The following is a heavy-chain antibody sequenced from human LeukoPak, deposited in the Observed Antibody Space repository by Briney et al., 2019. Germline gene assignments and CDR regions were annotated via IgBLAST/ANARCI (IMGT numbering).Heavy chain of an antibody. J-gene: IGHJ1*01. V-gene: IGHV3-72*01. CDR3: ARDGLWGGRNYFSH. Sequence: GGSLRLSCAASGFTFSGHCMDWVRQAPGKGLEWIGRIRNKANSYTTEYAASVKGRFTISRDDSENALYLQMNSLKTEDTAVYFCARDGLWGGRNYFSHWGQGTLVTVSS. D-gene: IGHD3-16*01. CDR1: GFTFSGHC. CDR2: IRNKANSYTT.